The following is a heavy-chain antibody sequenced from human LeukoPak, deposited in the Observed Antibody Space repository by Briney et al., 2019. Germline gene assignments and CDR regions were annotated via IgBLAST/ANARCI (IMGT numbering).Heavy chain of an antibody. CDR2: ISGSGGST. CDR3: AKDLWFGEYTYYFDY. Sequence: PGGSLRLSCAASGFTFSSYAMSWVRQAPGKGLEWVSAISGSGGSTYYADSVKGRFTISRDNSMNTLYLQMNSLRAEDTAVYYCAKDLWFGEYTYYFDYWGQGTLVTVSS. V-gene: IGHV3-23*01. J-gene: IGHJ4*02. CDR1: GFTFSSYA. D-gene: IGHD3-10*01.